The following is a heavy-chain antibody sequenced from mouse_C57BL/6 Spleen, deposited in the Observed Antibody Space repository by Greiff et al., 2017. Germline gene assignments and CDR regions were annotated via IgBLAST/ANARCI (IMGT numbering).Heavy chain of an antibody. D-gene: IGHD1-1*01. J-gene: IGHJ2*01. V-gene: IGHV5-4*01. CDR2: ISDGGSYT. CDR1: GFTFSSYA. CDR3: ARGTYYYGSSYFDY. Sequence: EVHLVESGGGLVKPGGSLKLSCAASGFTFSSYAMSWVRQTPEKRLEWVATISDGGSYTYYPDNVKGRFTISRDNAKNNLYLQMSHLKSEDTAMYYCARGTYYYGSSYFDYWGQGTTLTVSS.